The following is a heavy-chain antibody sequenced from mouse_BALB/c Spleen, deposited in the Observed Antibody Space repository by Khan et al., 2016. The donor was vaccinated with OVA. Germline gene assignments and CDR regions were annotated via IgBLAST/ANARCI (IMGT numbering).Heavy chain of an antibody. D-gene: IGHD1-1*01. J-gene: IGHJ3*01. CDR2: ISSGGSYT. Sequence: EVKLEESGGDLVKPEGSLKLSCAASGFTFSTYGMPWVRQTPDKRLEWVATISSGGSYTYYPDSVQGRFTISRDNAKNTLYLQMSSLKSEDTAMFYCARLAYYYDSEGFAYWGQGTLVTVSA. CDR1: GFTFSTYG. V-gene: IGHV5-6*02. CDR3: ARLAYYYDSEGFAY.